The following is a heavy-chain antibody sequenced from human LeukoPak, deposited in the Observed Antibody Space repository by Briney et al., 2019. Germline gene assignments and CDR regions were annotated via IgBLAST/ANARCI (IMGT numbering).Heavy chain of an antibody. V-gene: IGHV3-33*01. D-gene: IGHD3-9*01. CDR2: IWYDGSNK. CDR1: GFTFSSYG. CDR3: ARGDILTGYSIDY. J-gene: IGHJ4*02. Sequence: GGSLRLSCAASGFTFSSYGMHWVRQAPGKGLEWVAVIWYDGSNKYYADSVKGRFTISRDNSKNTLYLQMNSLRAEDTAMYYCARGDILTGYSIDYWGQGTLVTVSS.